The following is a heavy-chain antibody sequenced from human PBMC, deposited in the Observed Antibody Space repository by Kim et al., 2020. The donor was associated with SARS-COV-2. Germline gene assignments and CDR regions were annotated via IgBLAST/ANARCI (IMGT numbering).Heavy chain of an antibody. V-gene: IGHV1-69*04. D-gene: IGHD6-19*01. J-gene: IGHJ4*02. Sequence: AQKFQGRVTITADKSTSTAYMELSSLRSEDTAVYYCARENMYSSGWYLDYWGQGTLVTVSS. CDR3: ARENMYSSGWYLDY.